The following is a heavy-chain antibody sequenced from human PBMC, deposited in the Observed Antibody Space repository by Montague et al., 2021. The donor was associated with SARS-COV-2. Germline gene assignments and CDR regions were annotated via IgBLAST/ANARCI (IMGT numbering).Heavy chain of an antibody. CDR3: ARLPRGTVSTMLNWFDP. CDR2: IYYTGST. D-gene: IGHD5/OR15-5a*01. V-gene: IGHV4-39*01. CDR1: GDSISRSTYF. J-gene: IGHJ5*02. Sequence: SETLSLTCTVSGDSISRSTYFWVWIRQPPRKGLEWIGSIYYTGSTYYNPSLKSRVTISVDTSKNQFSLKLSSVTATDTAVYYCARLPRGTVSTMLNWFDPWGLGTLVTVSS.